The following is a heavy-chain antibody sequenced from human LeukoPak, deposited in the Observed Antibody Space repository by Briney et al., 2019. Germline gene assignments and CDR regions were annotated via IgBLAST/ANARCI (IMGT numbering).Heavy chain of an antibody. V-gene: IGHV1-18*01. J-gene: IGHJ5*02. Sequence: GASVKVSCKASGYTFTSYGISWVRQAPGQGLEWMAWISAYNGNTNYAQKLQGRVTMTTDTSTSTAYMELRSLRSDDTAVYYCARHIVVVVAATSGDWFDPWGQGTLVTVSS. CDR1: GYTFTSYG. CDR2: ISAYNGNT. D-gene: IGHD2-15*01. CDR3: ARHIVVVVAATSGDWFDP.